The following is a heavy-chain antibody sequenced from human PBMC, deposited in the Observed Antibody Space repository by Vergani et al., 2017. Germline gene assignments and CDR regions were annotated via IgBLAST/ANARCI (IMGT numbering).Heavy chain of an antibody. D-gene: IGHD4-17*01. CDR2: INHSGST. CDR1: GGSFSGYY. J-gene: IGHJ4*02. CDR3: ARQNTPPYGDVDY. V-gene: IGHV4-34*01. Sequence: QVQLQQWGAGLLKPSETLSLTCAVYGGSFSGYYWSWIRQPPGKGLEWIGEINHSGSTNYNPSLKSRVTISVDTSKNQFSLKLSSVTAADTAVYYCARQNTPPYGDVDYWGQGTLVTVSS.